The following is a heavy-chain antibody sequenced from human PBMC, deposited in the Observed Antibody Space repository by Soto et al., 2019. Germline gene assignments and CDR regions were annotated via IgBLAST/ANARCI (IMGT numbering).Heavy chain of an antibody. V-gene: IGHV4-4*07. D-gene: IGHD1-26*01. CDR3: ARDSQKVGTTRLYFGL. CDR2: IYSSGST. J-gene: IGHJ2*01. Sequence: SETLSLTCTVSGDSISSYYWSWIRQPAGKGLEWIGRIYSSGSTNYNPSLKSRVSMSVDTSKNQFSLRLSSVTAADTAVYYCARDSQKVGTTRLYFGLWGRGTLVTVSS. CDR1: GDSISSYY.